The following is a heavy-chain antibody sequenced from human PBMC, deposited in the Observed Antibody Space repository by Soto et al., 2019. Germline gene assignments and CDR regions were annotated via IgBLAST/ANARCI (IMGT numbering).Heavy chain of an antibody. D-gene: IGHD3-3*01. CDR2: ISYDGSNK. CDR1: GFTFSSYA. J-gene: IGHJ6*02. Sequence: PGGSLRLSCAASGFTFSSYAMHWVRQAPGKGLEWVAVISYDGSNKYYADSVKGRFTISRDNSKNTLYLQMNSLRAEDTAVYYCVRDRRFLRSHGMGFWGQGTTVTVSS. V-gene: IGHV3-30-3*01. CDR3: VRDRRFLRSHGMGF.